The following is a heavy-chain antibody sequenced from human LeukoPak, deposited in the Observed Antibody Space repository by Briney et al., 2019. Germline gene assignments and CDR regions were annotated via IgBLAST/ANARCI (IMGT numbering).Heavy chain of an antibody. CDR2: VFHTGST. J-gene: IGHJ4*02. Sequence: SETLSLTCTVSGGSIDTYYWNWIRQPPGKGLEWIGYVFHTGSTNCNPSLKSRVTISVDTSKNQFSLKLSSLTAADTAVYYCARDRGSQPFIDYWGQGTLVTVSS. CDR3: ARDRGSQPFIDY. D-gene: IGHD1-26*01. V-gene: IGHV4-59*01. CDR1: GGSIDTYY.